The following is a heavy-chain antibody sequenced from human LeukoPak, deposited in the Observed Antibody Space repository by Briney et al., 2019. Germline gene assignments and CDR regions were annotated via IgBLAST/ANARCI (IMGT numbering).Heavy chain of an antibody. CDR1: GFTFSSYG. V-gene: IGHV3-23*01. J-gene: IGHJ4*02. CDR3: AKRPKIVVVPAASTLDY. Sequence: GGSLRLSCAASGFTFSSYGMHWVRQAPGKGLEWVSAISGSGGSTYYADSVKGRFTISRDNSKNTLYLQMNSLRAEDTTVYYCAKRPKIVVVPAASTLDYWGQGPLVTVSS. D-gene: IGHD2-2*01. CDR2: ISGSGGST.